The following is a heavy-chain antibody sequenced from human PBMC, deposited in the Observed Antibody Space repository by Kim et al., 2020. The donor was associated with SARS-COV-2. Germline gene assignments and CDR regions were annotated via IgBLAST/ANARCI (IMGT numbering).Heavy chain of an antibody. CDR3: ARAAYCGGDCYSYFDY. CDR2: INPNSGGT. Sequence: ASVKVSCKASGYTFTGYYMHWVRQAPGQGLEWMGWINPNSGGTNYAQKFQGRVTMTRDTSISTAYMELSRLRSDDTAVYYCARAAYCGGDCYSYFDYWGQGTLVTVSS. CDR1: GYTFTGYY. D-gene: IGHD2-21*01. V-gene: IGHV1-2*02. J-gene: IGHJ4*02.